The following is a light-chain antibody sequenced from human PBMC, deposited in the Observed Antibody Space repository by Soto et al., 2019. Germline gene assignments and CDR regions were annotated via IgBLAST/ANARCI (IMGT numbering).Light chain of an antibody. CDR3: SSYTTSSPHVV. CDR2: DVS. CDR1: SSDVGGYNY. V-gene: IGLV2-14*01. Sequence: QSVLTQPASVSGSPGQSITISCTGTSSDVGGYNYVSWYQQHPGKAPKLMIYDVSNRPSGVSNRFSGSKSGNTASLTTSGLQAEDEADYYCSSYTTSSPHVVFGGGTKLTVL. J-gene: IGLJ2*01.